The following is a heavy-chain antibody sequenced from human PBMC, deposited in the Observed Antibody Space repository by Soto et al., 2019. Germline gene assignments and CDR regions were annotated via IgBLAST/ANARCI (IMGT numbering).Heavy chain of an antibody. J-gene: IGHJ4*02. V-gene: IGHV3-23*01. CDR1: GFTFSSYA. CDR2: ISGSGGST. D-gene: IGHD6-19*01. CDR3: ARRSSGWYLDY. Sequence: EVQLLESGGGLVQPGGSMRLSCAASGFTFSSYAMNWVRQAPGKGLEWVSVISGSGGSTYYADSVKGRFTISRDNSKNTLYLQMNSLRADDTAVYYCARRSSGWYLDYWGQGTLVTVSS.